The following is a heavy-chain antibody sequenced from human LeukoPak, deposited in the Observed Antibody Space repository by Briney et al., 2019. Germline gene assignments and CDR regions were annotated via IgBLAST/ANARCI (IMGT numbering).Heavy chain of an antibody. J-gene: IGHJ4*02. D-gene: IGHD3-10*01. CDR2: IKSKTDGGTT. V-gene: IGHV3-15*01. CDR1: GFTFSNAW. CDR3: TTAYYGSGSFSMYYFDD. Sequence: GGSLRLSCAASGFTFSNAWMSWVRQAPGKGLEWVGRIKSKTDGGTTDYAAPVKGRFTISRDDSKNTLYLRMNSLKTEDTAVYYCTTAYYGSGSFSMYYFDDWGQGTLVTVSS.